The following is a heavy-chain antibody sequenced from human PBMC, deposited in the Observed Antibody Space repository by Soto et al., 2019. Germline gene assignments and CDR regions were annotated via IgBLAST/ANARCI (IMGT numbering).Heavy chain of an antibody. J-gene: IGHJ5*02. CDR2: IIPIFGTA. CDR1: GGTFSSYA. V-gene: IGHV1-69*13. Sequence: SVKVSCKASGGTFSSYAISWVRQAPGQGLEWMGGIIPIFGTANYAQKFQGRVTITANESTSTAYMELSSLRSEDTAVYYCARVLGLELKNWFDPWGQGTLVTVSS. CDR3: ARVLGLELKNWFDP. D-gene: IGHD1-7*01.